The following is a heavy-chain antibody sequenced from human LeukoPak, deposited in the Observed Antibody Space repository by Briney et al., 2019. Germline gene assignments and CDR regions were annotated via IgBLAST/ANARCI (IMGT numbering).Heavy chain of an antibody. CDR3: ARDQEGFDY. V-gene: IGHV1-46*01. Sequence: ASVKVSCKASGYTFTSNYIHWVRQAPGQGLEWMGMIYPRDGSTSYAQKFQGRVTVTRDTSTSTVHMELSGLRSEDTAVYYCARDQEGFDYWGQGTLVTVTS. CDR1: GYTFTSNY. J-gene: IGHJ4*02. CDR2: IYPRDGST.